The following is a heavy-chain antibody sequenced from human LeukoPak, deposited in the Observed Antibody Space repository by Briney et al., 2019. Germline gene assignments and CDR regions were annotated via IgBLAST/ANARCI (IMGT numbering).Heavy chain of an antibody. CDR1: GYTFTGYY. D-gene: IGHD3-10*01. J-gene: IGHJ4*02. CDR3: ASGCAVRFGELSDFDY. CDR2: INPNSGGT. V-gene: IGHV1-2*04. Sequence: ASVKVSCKASGYTFTGYYMHWVRQAPGQGLEWMGWINPNSGGTNYAQKFQGWVTMTRDTSISTAYMELSRLRSDDTAVYYCASGCAVRFGELSDFDYWGQGTLVTVSS.